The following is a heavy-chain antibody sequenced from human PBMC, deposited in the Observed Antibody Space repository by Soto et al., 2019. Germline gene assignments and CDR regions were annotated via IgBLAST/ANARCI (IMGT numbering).Heavy chain of an antibody. CDR2: IYYSGST. CDR3: ARGGRISYDYGDYRRWFDP. CDR1: GGSLSSYY. Sequence: PSGTLSLTCTVSGGSLSSYYWGWVRQPPGEGLEWIGYIYYSGSTNYNPSLKSRVTISVDTSKNQFSLKLSSVTAADTAVYYCARGGRISYDYGDYRRWFDPWGQGTLVTVSS. V-gene: IGHV4-59*01. J-gene: IGHJ5*02. D-gene: IGHD4-17*01.